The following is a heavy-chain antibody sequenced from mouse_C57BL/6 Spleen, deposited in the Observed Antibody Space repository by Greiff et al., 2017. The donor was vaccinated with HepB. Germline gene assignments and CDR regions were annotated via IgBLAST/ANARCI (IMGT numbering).Heavy chain of an antibody. CDR1: GYSFTGYY. CDR3: ARGGDYYGSSYNY. CDR2: INPSTGGT. V-gene: IGHV1-42*01. D-gene: IGHD1-1*01. J-gene: IGHJ2*01. Sequence: VQLKESGPELVKPGASVKISCKASGYSFTGYYMNWVKQSPEKSLEWIGEINPSTGGTTYNQMFKAKATLTVDKSSSTAYMQLKSLTSEDSAVYYCARGGDYYGSSYNYWGQGTTLTVSS.